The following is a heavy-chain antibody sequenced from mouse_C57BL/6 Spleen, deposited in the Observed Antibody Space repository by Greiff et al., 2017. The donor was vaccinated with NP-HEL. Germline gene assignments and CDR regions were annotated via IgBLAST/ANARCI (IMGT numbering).Heavy chain of an antibody. J-gene: IGHJ4*01. D-gene: IGHD2-3*01. CDR2: IDPENGDT. Sequence: VQLQQSGAELVRPGASVKLSCTASGFNIKDDYMHWVKQRPEQGLEWIGWIDPENGDTEYASKFQGKATITADTSSNTAHLQLSSLTSEDTAVYYCTRWLLRDYYAMDYWGQGTSVTVSS. CDR1: GFNIKDDY. CDR3: TRWLLRDYYAMDY. V-gene: IGHV14-4*01.